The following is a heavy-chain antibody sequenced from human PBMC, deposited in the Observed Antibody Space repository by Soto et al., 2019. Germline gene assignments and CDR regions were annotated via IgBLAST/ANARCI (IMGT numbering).Heavy chain of an antibody. D-gene: IGHD5-18*01. V-gene: IGHV3-15*07. CDR1: SFTFNNAW. Sequence: GWSLRLSCVASSFTFNNAWMNWVRQAPDKWLEWIGLIKNKAAGGTALYATSMKGRFTISRDDSKNTLYLQINNLKTEDTGMYYCARALKDTVMAHHAFDIWGQGTMVTVSS. J-gene: IGHJ3*02. CDR3: ARALKDTVMAHHAFDI. CDR2: IKNKAAGGTA.